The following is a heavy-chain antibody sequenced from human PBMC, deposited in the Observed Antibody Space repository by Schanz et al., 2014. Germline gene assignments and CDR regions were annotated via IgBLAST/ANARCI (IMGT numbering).Heavy chain of an antibody. CDR1: GGTFSTYP. CDR2: IIPVLNIA. Sequence: QVQLVQSGAEVKKPGASVKVSCKASGGTFSTYPINWLRQAPGQGLEWMGRIIPVLNIATYAQRFQGRVSITADTSTNTAYMELSSLRSEDTAVYYCARGGSMVQEINFAYWGQGTLVTVSS. D-gene: IGHD3-10*01. CDR3: ARGGSMVQEINFAY. J-gene: IGHJ4*02. V-gene: IGHV1-69*09.